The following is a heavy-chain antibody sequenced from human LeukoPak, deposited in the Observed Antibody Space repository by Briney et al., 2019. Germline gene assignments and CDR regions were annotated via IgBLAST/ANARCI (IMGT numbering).Heavy chain of an antibody. J-gene: IGHJ4*02. CDR1: GFTFSSYS. CDR2: ISSSSSTI. Sequence: GGSLRLSCAASGFTFSSYSMNWVRQAPGKGLEWVSYISSSSSTIYYADSVKGRFTISRDNAKNSLYLQMNSLRAEDTAVYYCAKDGRITIFGVVIYYFDYWGQETLVTVSS. V-gene: IGHV3-48*01. CDR3: AKDGRITIFGVVIYYFDY. D-gene: IGHD3-3*01.